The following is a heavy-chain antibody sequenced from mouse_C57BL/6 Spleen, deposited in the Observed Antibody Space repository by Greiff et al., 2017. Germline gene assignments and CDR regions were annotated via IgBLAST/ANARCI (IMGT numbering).Heavy chain of an antibody. J-gene: IGHJ3*01. CDR2: IRNKANGYTT. V-gene: IGHV7-3*01. D-gene: IGHD2-5*01. CDR3: ASSYYSNYFAY. CDR1: GFTFTDYY. Sequence: EVQLVESGGGLVQPGGSLSLSCAASGFTFTDYYMSWVRQPPGKALEWLGFIRNKANGYTTEYSASVKGRFTISRDNSQSILYLQMNALRAEDSATYYCASSYYSNYFAYWGQGTLVTVSA.